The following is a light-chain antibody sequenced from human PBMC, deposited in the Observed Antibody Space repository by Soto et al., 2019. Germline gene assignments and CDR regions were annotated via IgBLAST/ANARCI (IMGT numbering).Light chain of an antibody. CDR2: DAS. CDR3: QQYGSSLFT. CDR1: QSAISN. V-gene: IGKV3-15*01. J-gene: IGKJ3*01. Sequence: EIVMTQSPATLSVSPGERVTLSCRASQSAISNLAWYQQKPGQTPRLLIYDASTRATDIPARFSGSGSGTDFTLTISSLLSEDFAVYYCQQYGSSLFTFGPGTKVDFK.